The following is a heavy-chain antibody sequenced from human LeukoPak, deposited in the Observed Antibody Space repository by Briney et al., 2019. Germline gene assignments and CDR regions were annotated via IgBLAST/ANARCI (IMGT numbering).Heavy chain of an antibody. Sequence: GGSLRLSCAASGFTFSTYWMSWVRQAPGKGLEWVANINQDGSEKYYVDSVKGRFTISRDNAKNSVYLQMNSLRAEDTAVYYCARGRRDDSLDYWGQGTLVTVSS. J-gene: IGHJ4*02. CDR3: ARGRRDDSLDY. V-gene: IGHV3-7*01. CDR2: INQDGSEK. CDR1: GFTFSTYW.